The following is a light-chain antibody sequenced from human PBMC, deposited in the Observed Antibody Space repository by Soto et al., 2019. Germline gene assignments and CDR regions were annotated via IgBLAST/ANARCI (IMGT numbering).Light chain of an antibody. CDR2: AAS. J-gene: IGKJ1*01. CDR3: QHSFSPLWT. V-gene: IGKV1-39*01. CDR1: QSISKY. Sequence: DVQMTQSPSSLSASVGDRVTITCRECQSISKYLNWYQQKPGKAPKLLIYAASSMQSGVPSRFSGIGSETDFTLTISRLQPDDSATYYCQHSFSPLWTFGQGTKVEV.